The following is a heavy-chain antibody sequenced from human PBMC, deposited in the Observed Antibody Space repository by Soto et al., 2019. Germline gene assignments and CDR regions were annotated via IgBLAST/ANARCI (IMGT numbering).Heavy chain of an antibody. J-gene: IGHJ6*02. CDR2: IIPIFGTA. CDR1: GGTFSSYA. Sequence: SVKVSCKASGGTFSSYAIIWVRQAPGQGLEWMGGIIPIFGTANYEQKFQGRVTITADKSTSTAYMELSSLRSEDTAVYYCASGYYDFWSGTRYYGMDVWGQGTTVTVSS. CDR3: ASGYYDFWSGTRYYGMDV. V-gene: IGHV1-69*06. D-gene: IGHD3-3*01.